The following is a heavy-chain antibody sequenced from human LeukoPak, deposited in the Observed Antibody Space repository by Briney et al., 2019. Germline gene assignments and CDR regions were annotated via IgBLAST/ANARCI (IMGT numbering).Heavy chain of an antibody. CDR2: INHNGNVN. CDR1: GFTFSSYW. Sequence: PGGSLRLSCAASGFTFSSYWMNWARQAPGKGLEWVASINHNGNVNYYVDSVKGRFTISRDNAKNSLYLQMNSLRAEDTAVYYCARASSSDRGDLWGQGTMVTVSS. CDR3: ARASSSDRGDL. V-gene: IGHV3-7*01. J-gene: IGHJ3*01. D-gene: IGHD2-21*02.